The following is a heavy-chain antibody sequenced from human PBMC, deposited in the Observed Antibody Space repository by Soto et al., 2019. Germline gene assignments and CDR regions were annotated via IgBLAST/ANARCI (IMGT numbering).Heavy chain of an antibody. V-gene: IGHV1-18*01. CDR3: ARAIVFWSVYLGDAFDI. D-gene: IGHD3-3*01. CDR1: GYTFTSYG. J-gene: IGHJ3*02. Sequence: ASVKVSCKASGYTFTSYGISWVRQAPGQGLEWMGWISAYNGNTNYAQKLQGRVTMTTDTSTSTAYMELRSLRSDDTAVYYCARAIVFWSVYLGDAFDIWGQGTMVTVSS. CDR2: ISAYNGNT.